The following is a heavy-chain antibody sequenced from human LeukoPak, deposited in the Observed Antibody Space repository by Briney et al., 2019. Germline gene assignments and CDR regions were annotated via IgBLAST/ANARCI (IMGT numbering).Heavy chain of an antibody. CDR1: GGSISSSSYY. Sequence: SETLSLTCTVSGGSISSSSYYWGWIRQPPGKGLEWIGSIYYSGSTYYNPSLKSRVTISVDTSKNQFSLKLSSVTAADTAVYYCARGATDWFDPWGQGTLVTVSS. CDR2: IYYSGST. CDR3: ARGATDWFDP. V-gene: IGHV4-39*01. D-gene: IGHD5-12*01. J-gene: IGHJ5*02.